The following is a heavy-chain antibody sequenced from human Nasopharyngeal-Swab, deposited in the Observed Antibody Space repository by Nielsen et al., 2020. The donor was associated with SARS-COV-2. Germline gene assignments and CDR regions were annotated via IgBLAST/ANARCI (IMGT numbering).Heavy chain of an antibody. D-gene: IGHD3-10*01. CDR2: ISSSSSYI. CDR3: ARGDRSGSYYPDY. Sequence: GGSLRLSCAASGFTFSSYSMNWVRQAPGKGLEWVSSISSSSSYIYYADSVKGRFTISRDNAKNSLYLQMTSLRAEDTAVYYCARGDRSGSYYPDYWGQGTLVTVSS. V-gene: IGHV3-21*01. CDR1: GFTFSSYS. J-gene: IGHJ4*02.